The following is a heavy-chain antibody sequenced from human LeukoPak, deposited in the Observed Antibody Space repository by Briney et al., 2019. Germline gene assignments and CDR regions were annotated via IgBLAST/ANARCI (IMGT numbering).Heavy chain of an antibody. V-gene: IGHV3-30*03. CDR1: GFTFSSYG. CDR2: ISYDGSNK. D-gene: IGHD1-26*01. J-gene: IGHJ4*02. CDR3: ARGRVGALDY. Sequence: GGSLRLSCAASGFTFSSYGMHWVRQAPGKGLEWVAVISYDGSNKYYADSVKGRFTISRDNAKNTLYLQMNSLRAEDTAVYYCARGRVGALDYWGQGTLVTVSS.